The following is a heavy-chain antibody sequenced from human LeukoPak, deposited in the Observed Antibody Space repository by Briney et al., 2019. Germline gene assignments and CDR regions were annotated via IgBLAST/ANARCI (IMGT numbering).Heavy chain of an antibody. CDR2: IWYDGSNK. J-gene: IGHJ3*02. CDR3: ARAGADDAFDI. D-gene: IGHD1-26*01. CDR1: GFTFSSYG. V-gene: IGHV3-33*01. Sequence: GGSLRLSCAASGFTFSSYGMHWVRQAPGKGLEWVAVIWYDGSNKYYADSVKGRFTISRDNSKNTLYLQMNSLRAEDTAVYYCARAGADDAFDIWGQGTMVTVSS.